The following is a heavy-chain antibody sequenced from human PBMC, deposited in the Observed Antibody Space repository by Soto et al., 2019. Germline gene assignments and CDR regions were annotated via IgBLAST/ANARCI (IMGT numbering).Heavy chain of an antibody. D-gene: IGHD3-10*02. J-gene: IGHJ4*02. V-gene: IGHV1-18*04. CDR3: ARHRFNYCVDTIYYSFDY. CDR1: GYSFTSYG. Sequence: QVQLVQSGAEVKKPGASVKVSCKASGYSFTSYGISWVRQAPGQGPEWMGWISGHNGNTNHPQSLQGRVTMTTDTSRSPAEIEPRSLGSDDAAVYYCARHRFNYCVDTIYYSFDYWGQGTLCTV. CDR2: ISGHNGNT.